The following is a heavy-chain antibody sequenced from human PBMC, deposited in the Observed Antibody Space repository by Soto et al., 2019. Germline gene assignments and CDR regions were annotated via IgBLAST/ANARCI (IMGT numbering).Heavy chain of an antibody. CDR2: ISAYNGNT. CDR1: GYTFTSYG. D-gene: IGHD6-19*01. J-gene: IGHJ5*02. CDR3: ARVEYSSGWYSDWFGP. V-gene: IGHV1-18*04. Sequence: QVQLVQSGAEVKKPGASVKVSCKASGYTFTSYGISWVRQAPGQGLVWMGWISAYNGNTNHAQKLQGRVTMNTDTSTRTADMELRSLRSADTAVYYCARVEYSSGWYSDWFGPWGQGTLVTVSS.